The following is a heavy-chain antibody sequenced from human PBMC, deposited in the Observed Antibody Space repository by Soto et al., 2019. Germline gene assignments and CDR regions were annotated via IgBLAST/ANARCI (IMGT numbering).Heavy chain of an antibody. CDR1: GYTFTSYG. CDR2: ISAYNGNT. CDR3: ARDRGYYDSSGHNWFDT. V-gene: IGHV1-18*04. J-gene: IGHJ5*02. Sequence: ASVKVSCKASGYTFTSYGISWVRQAPGQGLEWMGWISAYNGNTNYAQKLQGRVTMTTDTSTSTAYMELRSLRSDDTAVYYCARDRGYYDSSGHNWFDTWGQGTLVTVSS. D-gene: IGHD3-22*01.